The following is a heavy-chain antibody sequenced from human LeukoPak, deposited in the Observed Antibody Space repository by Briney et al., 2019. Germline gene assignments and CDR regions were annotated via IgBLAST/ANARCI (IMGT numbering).Heavy chain of an antibody. CDR2: ISPNSGDT. CDR3: ALWQSSNSNYMRAFDI. D-gene: IGHD4-11*01. Sequence: ASVKVSCKASGYTSTSYAMNWVRQAPGQGLEWMGWISPNSGDTNYAQKFQGRVAMSRDTSISTAYMELSTLRSDDTAVYYCALWQSSNSNYMRAFDIWGQGTMVTVSS. CDR1: GYTSTSYA. J-gene: IGHJ3*02. V-gene: IGHV1-2*02.